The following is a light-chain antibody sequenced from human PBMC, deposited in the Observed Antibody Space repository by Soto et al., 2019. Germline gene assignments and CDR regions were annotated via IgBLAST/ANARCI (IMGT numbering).Light chain of an antibody. CDR3: GTWDSSLSALYV. CDR2: DNN. J-gene: IGLJ1*01. CDR1: SSNIGNNY. Sequence: QSVLTQPPSVSAAPGQKVTISCSGSSSNIGNNYVSWYQQLPGTAPKLLIYDNNKRPSEIPDRFSGSKSGTSATLGITGLQTGDDADYYCGTWDSSLSALYVFGTGTKVTVL. V-gene: IGLV1-51*01.